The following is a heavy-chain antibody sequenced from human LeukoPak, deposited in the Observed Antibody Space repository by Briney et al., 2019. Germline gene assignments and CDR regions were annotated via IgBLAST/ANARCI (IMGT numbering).Heavy chain of an antibody. CDR2: INPNSGGT. V-gene: IGHV1-2*02. J-gene: IGHJ4*02. D-gene: IGHD2-21*02. Sequence: ASVKVSCKASGYTFTGYYMHWVRQAPGQGLEWMGWINPNSGGTDYAQKFQGRVTMTRDTSISTAYMELSRLRSDDTAVYYCARDGGAYCGGDYYFADDYWGQGTLVTVSS. CDR1: GYTFTGYY. CDR3: ARDGGAYCGGDYYFADDY.